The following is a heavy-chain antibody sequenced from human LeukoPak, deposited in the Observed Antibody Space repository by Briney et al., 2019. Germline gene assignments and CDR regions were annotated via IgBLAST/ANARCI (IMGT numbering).Heavy chain of an antibody. CDR3: ARGGGSWPTYYYAMDV. Sequence: MASGTLSLTCAVSGGSISSTNWWSWVRQPPGKGLEWIGEIYHSGSTSYTPSLKSRLTISVDKSKNQFSLKLSSVTAADTAVYYCARGGGSWPTYYYAMDVWGQGTTVTVSS. V-gene: IGHV4-4*02. CDR1: GGSISSTNW. J-gene: IGHJ6*02. CDR2: IYHSGST. D-gene: IGHD6-13*01.